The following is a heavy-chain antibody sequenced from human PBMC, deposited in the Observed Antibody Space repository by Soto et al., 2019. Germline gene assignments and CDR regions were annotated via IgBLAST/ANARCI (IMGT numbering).Heavy chain of an antibody. CDR1: GYTFTSYG. D-gene: IGHD3-9*01. CDR3: ARTEREYYDILTGYGTLGY. J-gene: IGHJ4*02. V-gene: IGHV1-18*04. Sequence: GASVKVSCKASGYTFTSYGISWVRRAPGQGLEWMGWISAYNGNTNYAQKLQGRVTMTTDTSTSTAYMELRSLRSDDTAVYYCARTEREYYDILTGYGTLGYWGQGTLVTVSS. CDR2: ISAYNGNT.